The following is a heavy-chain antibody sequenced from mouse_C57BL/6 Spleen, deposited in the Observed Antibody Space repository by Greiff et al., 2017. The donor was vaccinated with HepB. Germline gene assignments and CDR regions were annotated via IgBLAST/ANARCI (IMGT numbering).Heavy chain of an antibody. CDR3: AFYYDYDEKNAMDY. Sequence: QVQLKQSGAELARPGASVKLSCKASGYTFTSYGISWVKQRTGQGLEWIGEIYPRSGNTYYNEKFKGKATLTADKSSSTAYMELRSLTSEDSAVYFCAFYYDYDEKNAMDYWGQGTSVTVSS. CDR2: IYPRSGNT. J-gene: IGHJ4*01. D-gene: IGHD2-4*01. CDR1: GYTFTSYG. V-gene: IGHV1-81*01.